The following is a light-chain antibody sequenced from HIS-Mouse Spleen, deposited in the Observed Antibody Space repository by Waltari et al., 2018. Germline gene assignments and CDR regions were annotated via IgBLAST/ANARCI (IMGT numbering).Light chain of an antibody. J-gene: IGLJ2*01. CDR1: NIGSES. CDR2: DDS. V-gene: IGLV3-21*03. Sequence: SYVLTQPPSGSVDPGKTPRITWGGNNIGSESVNWYQQKPVQAPVLVGYDDSDRPSGIPGRFSGSNSGNTATLTISRVEAEDEADYYCHVWDSSSDHVVFGGGSKLTVL. CDR3: HVWDSSSDHVV.